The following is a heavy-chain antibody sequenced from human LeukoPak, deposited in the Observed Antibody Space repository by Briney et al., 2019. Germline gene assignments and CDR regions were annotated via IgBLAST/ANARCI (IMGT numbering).Heavy chain of an antibody. Sequence: GGSLRLSCAASGFTVNSNYMSWVRQAPGKGLEWVSVIYGGGSTYYADSVKGRFTISRDNSKNTLYLQINSLRAEDTAVYYCVRDDDRPGNGLDYWGQGTLVTVSS. CDR3: VRDDDRPGNGLDY. CDR2: IYGGGST. CDR1: GFTVNSNY. D-gene: IGHD4-23*01. V-gene: IGHV3-53*01. J-gene: IGHJ4*02.